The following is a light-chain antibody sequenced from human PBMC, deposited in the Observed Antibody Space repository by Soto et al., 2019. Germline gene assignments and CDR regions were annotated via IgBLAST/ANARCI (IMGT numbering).Light chain of an antibody. J-gene: IGLJ3*02. CDR3: QSYDISPFDLM. CDR1: NSNIGTGYG. Sequence: QSVLTQPPSVTGAPGQRVTISCTWNNSNIGTGYGIYWYQQFPGTAARLLIYGDNNRPSGVPDRFSGSKSGTSASLAITGLQADDEAAYYCQSYDISPFDLMFGGGTKLTVL. CDR2: GDN. V-gene: IGLV1-40*01.